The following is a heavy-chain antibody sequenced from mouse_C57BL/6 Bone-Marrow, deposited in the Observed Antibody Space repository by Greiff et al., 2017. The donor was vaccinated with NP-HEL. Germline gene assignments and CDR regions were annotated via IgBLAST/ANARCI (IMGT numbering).Heavy chain of an antibody. D-gene: IGHD2-2*01. CDR2: IDPSDSYT. J-gene: IGHJ3*01. V-gene: IGHV1-59*01. CDR3: ARGGGYHFAY. Sequence: QVQLQQPGAELVRPGTSVKLSCKASGYTFTSYWMHWVKQRPGQGLEWIGVIDPSDSYTNYNQKFKGKATLTVDTSSSTAYMQLSSLTSEDSAVYYCARGGGYHFAYWGQGTLVTVSA. CDR1: GYTFTSYW.